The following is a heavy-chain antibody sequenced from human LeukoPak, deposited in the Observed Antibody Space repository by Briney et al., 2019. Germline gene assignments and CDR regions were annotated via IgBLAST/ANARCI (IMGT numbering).Heavy chain of an antibody. J-gene: IGHJ6*03. Sequence: SETLSLTCAVYGGSFSGYYWSWIRQPPGKGLEWIGEINHSGSTNYNPSLKSRVTISVDTSKNQFSLKLSSVTAADTAVYYCARLGEAVGVLTSDYYYMDVWGQGTTVIVSS. CDR1: GGSFSGYY. CDR3: ARLGEAVGVLTSDYYYMDV. V-gene: IGHV4-34*01. D-gene: IGHD3-16*01. CDR2: INHSGST.